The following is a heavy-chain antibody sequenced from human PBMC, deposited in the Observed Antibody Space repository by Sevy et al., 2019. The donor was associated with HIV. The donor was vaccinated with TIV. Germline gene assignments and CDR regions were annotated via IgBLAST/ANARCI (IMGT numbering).Heavy chain of an antibody. CDR2: TLYRSKWSN. V-gene: IGHV6-1*01. D-gene: IGHD5-18*01. Sequence: SQTLSLTCAISGDDVSSNTAAWNWIRQSPSRGLEWLGRTLYRSKWSNDYTESVKSRITVIPDTSRNQFSLQLNSVTPEDTAVYYCARGGYGAFDIWGQWTMVTVSS. CDR3: ARGGYGAFDI. J-gene: IGHJ3*02. CDR1: GDDVSSNTAA.